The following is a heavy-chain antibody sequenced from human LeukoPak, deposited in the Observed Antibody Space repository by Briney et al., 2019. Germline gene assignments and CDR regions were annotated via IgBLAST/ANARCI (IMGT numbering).Heavy chain of an antibody. J-gene: IGHJ2*01. CDR3: ARLYSNYGFGSGYFDL. Sequence: GESLKISCKASGYSFSNNWIGWVRQMPGKGLEWIGIIYPGDSDTRYSPSFQGQVTISADKSISTAYLQWSSLKASDTAMYYCARLYSNYGFGSGYFDLWGRGTLVTVSS. CDR2: IYPGDSDT. CDR1: GYSFSNNW. V-gene: IGHV5-51*01. D-gene: IGHD4-11*01.